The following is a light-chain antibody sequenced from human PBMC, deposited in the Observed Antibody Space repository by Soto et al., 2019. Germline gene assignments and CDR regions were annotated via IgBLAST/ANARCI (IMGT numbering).Light chain of an antibody. CDR3: AAWADRLNAVF. V-gene: IGLV1-51*01. CDR2: DDK. J-gene: IGLJ2*01. CDR1: NSNIGINY. Sequence: QSVLTQPPSVSAARGQKDTISCSGDNSNIGINYVSWFQQLPLTAPKLLIFDDKKRPSGIPDRFSGSKSDTSATLAITGLQTGDEADYYCAAWADRLNAVFFGGGTKLTVL.